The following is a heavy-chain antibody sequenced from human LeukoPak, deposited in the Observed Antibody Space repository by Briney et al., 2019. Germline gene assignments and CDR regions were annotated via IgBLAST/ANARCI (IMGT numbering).Heavy chain of an antibody. D-gene: IGHD3-22*01. CDR2: ISGSGGST. V-gene: IGHV3-23*01. CDR1: GFTFSSYA. Sequence: GGSLRLSCAASGFTFSSYAMSWVRQAPGKGLEWVSAISGSGGSTYYADSVKGRFTISRDNSKNTLYLQMNSLRAEDMAVYYCARTPRGDYYDSSGSAYYYYYYGMDVWGQGTTVTVSS. CDR3: ARTPRGDYYDSSGSAYYYYYYGMDV. J-gene: IGHJ6*02.